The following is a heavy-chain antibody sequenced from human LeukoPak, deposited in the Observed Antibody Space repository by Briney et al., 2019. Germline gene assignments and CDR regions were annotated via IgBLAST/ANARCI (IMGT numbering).Heavy chain of an antibody. D-gene: IGHD6-19*01. CDR1: GFTFSSYA. CDR3: ARRSGVAVAGAFDY. V-gene: IGHV3-23*01. J-gene: IGHJ4*02. Sequence: PGGSLRLSCAASGFTFSSYAMRWVRQAPGKGLEWVSGISGSGDSTYYADSVKGRFTISRDSSKNTLYLQMNSLRAEDTAVYFCARRSGVAVAGAFDYWGQGTLVTVSS. CDR2: ISGSGDST.